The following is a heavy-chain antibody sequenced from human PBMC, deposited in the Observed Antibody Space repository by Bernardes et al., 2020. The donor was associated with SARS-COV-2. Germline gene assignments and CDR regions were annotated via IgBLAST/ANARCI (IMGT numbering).Heavy chain of an antibody. J-gene: IGHJ4*02. Sequence: GGSLRLSCAASGFTLSDHYMYWFRQAPGKGLEWVGRSTNKANSYTPDYAASVKCRFTISRENSTNSLYLQMNSLQTEDTALYYCSRPPHSWAYSVYWGQGTMVTVSS. V-gene: IGHV3-72*01. CDR3: SRPPHSWAYSVY. CDR1: GFTLSDHY. D-gene: IGHD1-26*01. CDR2: STNKANSYTP.